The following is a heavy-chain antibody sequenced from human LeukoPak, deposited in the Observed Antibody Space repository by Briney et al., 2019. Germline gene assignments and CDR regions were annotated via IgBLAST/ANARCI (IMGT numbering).Heavy chain of an antibody. CDR1: GYTFTSYY. CDR2: INPSGDST. CDR3: ARDPEIQLWAFDY. J-gene: IGHJ4*02. Sequence: ASVKVSCKASGYTFTSYYMRWVRQAPGQGLEWMGIINPSGDSTSYAQKFQGRVTMTRDTSTSTVYMELSSLRSEDTAVYYCARDPEIQLWAFDYWGQGTLVTVSS. D-gene: IGHD5-18*01. V-gene: IGHV1-46*01.